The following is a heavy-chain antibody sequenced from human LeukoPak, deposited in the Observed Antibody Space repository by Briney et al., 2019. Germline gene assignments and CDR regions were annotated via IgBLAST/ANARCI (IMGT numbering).Heavy chain of an antibody. J-gene: IGHJ4*02. V-gene: IGHV1-2*02. D-gene: IGHD6-19*01. Sequence: ASVKVSCKASGYTFTGYYMYWVRQAPGQGLEWMGWINPNSGGTNYAQKFQGRVTMTRDTSISTAYMELSRLTSDDTAVYYCASGPESYTSGWYHGSLDYWGQGTLVTVSS. CDR3: ASGPESYTSGWYHGSLDY. CDR1: GYTFTGYY. CDR2: INPNSGGT.